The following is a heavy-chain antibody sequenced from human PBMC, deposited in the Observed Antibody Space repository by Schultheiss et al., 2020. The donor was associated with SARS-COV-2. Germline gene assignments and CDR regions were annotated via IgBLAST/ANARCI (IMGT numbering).Heavy chain of an antibody. CDR3: ARDGGIAGDLYYYYYMDV. D-gene: IGHD7-27*01. Sequence: GGSLRLSCAASGFTFSSYWMSWVRQAPGKGLEWVANIKQDGSEKYYVDSVKGRFTISRDNAKNSLYLQMNSLRAEDTAVYYCARDGGIAGDLYYYYYMDVWGKGTTVTVSS. CDR1: GFTFSSYW. CDR2: IKQDGSEK. V-gene: IGHV3-7*03. J-gene: IGHJ6*03.